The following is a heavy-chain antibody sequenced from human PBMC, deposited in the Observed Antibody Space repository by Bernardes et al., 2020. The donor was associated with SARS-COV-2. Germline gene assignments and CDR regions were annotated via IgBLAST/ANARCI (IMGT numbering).Heavy chain of an antibody. Sequence: SETLSLTCAVYGGSFSGYYWSWIRQPPGKGLEWIGEINHSGSTNYNPSLKSRVTISVDTSKNQFSLKLSSVTAADTAVYYCARALSSGSSDAFDIWGQGTMVTVSS. J-gene: IGHJ3*02. CDR3: ARALSSGSSDAFDI. CDR1: GGSFSGYY. V-gene: IGHV4-34*01. CDR2: INHSGST. D-gene: IGHD6-19*01.